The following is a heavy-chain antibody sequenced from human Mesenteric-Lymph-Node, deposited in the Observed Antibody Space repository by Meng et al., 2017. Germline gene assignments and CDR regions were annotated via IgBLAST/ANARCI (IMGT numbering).Heavy chain of an antibody. CDR2: IKYDESEK. J-gene: IGHJ4*02. CDR3: ARDRSMVGGGYFDY. V-gene: IGHV3-7*01. CDR1: GFMFSSYW. D-gene: IGHD3-10*01. Sequence: GESLKISCAASGFMFSSYWMTWVRQAPGKGLEWVANIKYDESEKYYADSMKGRFTISRDNAKNSLYLQMNSLRAEDTAVYYCARDRSMVGGGYFDYWGQGTLVTVSS.